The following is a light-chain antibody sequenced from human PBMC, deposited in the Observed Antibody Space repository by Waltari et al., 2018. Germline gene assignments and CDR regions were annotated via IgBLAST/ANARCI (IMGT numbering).Light chain of an antibody. Sequence: EEVLTQSPVTLSVSPGERATLSCRASRNVGTSLAWYQQKPGQAPRLLIYDTSTRATGFPARFSGSGSGTEFTLTISSLQSEDFGVYYCQQYNYWPPAYTFGQGTKLEIK. CDR1: RNVGTS. CDR2: DTS. J-gene: IGKJ2*01. V-gene: IGKV3-15*01. CDR3: QQYNYWPPAYT.